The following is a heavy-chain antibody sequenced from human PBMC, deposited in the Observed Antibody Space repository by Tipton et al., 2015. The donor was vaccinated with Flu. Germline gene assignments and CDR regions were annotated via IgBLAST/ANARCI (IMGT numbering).Heavy chain of an antibody. V-gene: IGHV3-7*01. Sequence: GSLRLSCTTSGFTFGDYGIIWVRQAPGEGLEWVANINPDGSQKYYVDSVRGRFTISRDNTKSSLYLQMNSLRAEDSAMYYCARSGWGGYTSTASWGQGTLVTVSS. D-gene: IGHD5-24*01. CDR1: GFTFGDYG. CDR2: INPDGSQK. CDR3: ARSGWGGYTSTAS. J-gene: IGHJ5*02.